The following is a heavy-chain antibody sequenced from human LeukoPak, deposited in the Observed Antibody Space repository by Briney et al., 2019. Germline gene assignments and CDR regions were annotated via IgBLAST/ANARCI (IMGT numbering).Heavy chain of an antibody. V-gene: IGHV1-69*04. J-gene: IGHJ4*02. CDR3: ARVRYFDWTYSALGGYFDY. CDR2: IIPILGIA. D-gene: IGHD3-9*01. Sequence: GAPVKVSCKASGGTFSSYVISWVRQAPGQGLEWMGRIIPILGIANYAQKFQGRVTITADKSTSTAYMELSSLRSEDTAVYYCARVRYFDWTYSALGGYFDYWGQGTLVTVSS. CDR1: GGTFSSYV.